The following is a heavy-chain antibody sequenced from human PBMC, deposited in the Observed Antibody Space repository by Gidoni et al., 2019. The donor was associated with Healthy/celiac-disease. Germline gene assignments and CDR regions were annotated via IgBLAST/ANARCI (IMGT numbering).Heavy chain of an antibody. CDR3: TRREIAAASYGMDV. CDR1: GFTFRGSA. D-gene: IGHD6-13*01. V-gene: IGHV3-73*02. J-gene: IGHJ6*02. CDR2: IRSKANSYAT. Sequence: EVQLVESGGGLVQPGGSLTLSCAASGFTFRGSAMHWVRQASGKGLEWVGRIRSKANSYATAYAASVKGRFTISRDDSKNTAYLQMNSLKTEDTAVYYCTRREIAAASYGMDVWGQGTTVTVSS.